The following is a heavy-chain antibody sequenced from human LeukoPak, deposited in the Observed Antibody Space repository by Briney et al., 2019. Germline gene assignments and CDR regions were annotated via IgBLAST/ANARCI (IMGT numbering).Heavy chain of an antibody. Sequence: PSETLSLTCTVSGGSLSSSSYYWGWIPQPPGKVLESNRSNYYRGSTYYKTSLKSRVPISVDTSKNQFSLKLSSVTAADTAVYYCARHYGGNSGAFDIWGQGTMVTVSS. CDR3: ARHYGGNSGAFDI. CDR2: NYYRGST. V-gene: IGHV4-39*01. J-gene: IGHJ3*02. CDR1: GGSLSSSSYY. D-gene: IGHD4-23*01.